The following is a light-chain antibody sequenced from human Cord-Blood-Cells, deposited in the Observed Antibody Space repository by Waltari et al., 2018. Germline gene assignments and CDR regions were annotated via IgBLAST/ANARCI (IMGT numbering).Light chain of an antibody. CDR3: QQRSNWPPLT. J-gene: IGKJ4*01. CDR2: DAS. Sequence: EIVLTQSPATLSLSPGERATLSCRASQSVSSYLAWYQQKPGRAPRYLIYDASNRATGVPARFSGSGSGTDFTLTISSLEPEDVAVYYCQQRSNWPPLTFGGGTKVEIK. CDR1: QSVSSY. V-gene: IGKV3-11*01.